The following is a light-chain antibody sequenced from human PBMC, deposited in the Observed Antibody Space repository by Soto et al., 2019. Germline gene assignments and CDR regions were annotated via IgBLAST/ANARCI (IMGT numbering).Light chain of an antibody. CDR3: QQYNSYSGT. J-gene: IGKJ2*02. Sequence: DIQMTQSPSTLSASVGDRVTITCRASQSIRSWLDWYQQKPGKAPKLLIHKASSLESGVPSRFSGSASGTEFTLTISSLQPDDFATYYCQQYNSYSGTFGQGTKVEIK. V-gene: IGKV1-5*03. CDR1: QSIRSW. CDR2: KAS.